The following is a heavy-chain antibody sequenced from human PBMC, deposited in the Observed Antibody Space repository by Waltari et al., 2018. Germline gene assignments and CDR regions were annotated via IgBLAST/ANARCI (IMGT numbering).Heavy chain of an antibody. Sequence: QVQLVQSGAEVKKPGASVKVSCKASGYTFTGYYMHWVRQAPGQGLEWMGRINPNSGGTNYAQKFQGRVTMTRDTSISTAYMELSRLRSDDTAVYYCARESDYGDYFYYYYYMDVWGKETTVTVSS. CDR2: INPNSGGT. J-gene: IGHJ6*03. V-gene: IGHV1-2*06. D-gene: IGHD4-17*01. CDR3: ARESDYGDYFYYYYYMDV. CDR1: GYTFTGYY.